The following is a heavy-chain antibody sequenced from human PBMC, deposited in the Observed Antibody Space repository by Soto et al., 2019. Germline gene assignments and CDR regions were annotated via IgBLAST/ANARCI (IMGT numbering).Heavy chain of an antibody. J-gene: IGHJ4*02. CDR2: ISYDGSNK. D-gene: IGHD1-7*01. Sequence: QVQLVESGGGVVQPGRSLRLSCAASGFTFSSYGMHWVRQAPGKGLEWVAVISYDGSNKYYADSVKGRFTISRDNSKITLYLQMNSLRAEDTAVYYCAKDRYNWNYYFDYWGQGTLVTVSS. CDR3: AKDRYNWNYYFDY. V-gene: IGHV3-30*18. CDR1: GFTFSSYG.